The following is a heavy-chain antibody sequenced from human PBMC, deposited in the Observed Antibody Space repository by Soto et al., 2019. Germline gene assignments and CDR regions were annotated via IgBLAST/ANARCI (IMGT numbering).Heavy chain of an antibody. Sequence: EVQLVESGGGLVQPGGSLRLSCAASGFTFSSYSMNWVRQAPGKGLEWVSYISSSSSTISYADSVKGRFTISRDNXKNSLYLQMNSLRYEDTAVYYCAREAAAGTLNWFDPWGQGTLVTVSS. D-gene: IGHD6-13*01. J-gene: IGHJ5*02. CDR3: AREAAAGTLNWFDP. V-gene: IGHV3-48*02. CDR1: GFTFSSYS. CDR2: ISSSSSTI.